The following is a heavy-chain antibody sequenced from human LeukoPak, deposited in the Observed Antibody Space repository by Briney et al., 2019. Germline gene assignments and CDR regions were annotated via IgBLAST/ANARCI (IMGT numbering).Heavy chain of an antibody. V-gene: IGHV3-21*01. CDR2: ISSSSYI. D-gene: IGHD1-26*01. CDR1: GFTFSSYS. Sequence: GGSLRLSCAASGFTFSSYSMNWVRQAPGKGLEWVSSISSSSYIYYADSVKGRFTISRDNAKNSLYLQMNSLRAEDTAVYYCARDLIVGGTAILGNWGQGTLVTVSS. J-gene: IGHJ4*02. CDR3: ARDLIVGGTAILGN.